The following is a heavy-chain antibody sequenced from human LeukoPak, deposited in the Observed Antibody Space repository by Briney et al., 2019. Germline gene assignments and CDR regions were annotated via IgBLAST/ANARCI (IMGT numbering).Heavy chain of an antibody. CDR2: INSDATST. J-gene: IGHJ4*02. V-gene: IGHV3-74*01. Sequence: GGSLRLSCAASGFMLSSTWMHWVRQAPGKGLVWVSRINSDATSTSYADSVRGRFTISRDSAKNSLFLQMNGLTEEDTAVYYCARVRAVAGGFDNWGQGTLVTVSS. D-gene: IGHD6-19*01. CDR1: GFMLSSTW. CDR3: ARVRAVAGGFDN.